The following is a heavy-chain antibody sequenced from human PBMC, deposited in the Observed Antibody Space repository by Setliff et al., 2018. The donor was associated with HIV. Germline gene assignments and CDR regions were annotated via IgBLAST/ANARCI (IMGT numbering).Heavy chain of an antibody. CDR3: ARRSGGFGELLHFDY. CDR2: IYQSGST. V-gene: IGHV4-38-2*01. Sequence: SETLSLTCSVSGYSINSGYYWGWIRQPPGKGLEWIGSIYQSGSTYYNPSLKSRVTISVDTSKNQFSLKLSSVTAADTAVYYCARRSGGFGELLHFDYWGQGSLVTVSS. J-gene: IGHJ4*02. D-gene: IGHD3-10*01. CDR1: GYSINSGYY.